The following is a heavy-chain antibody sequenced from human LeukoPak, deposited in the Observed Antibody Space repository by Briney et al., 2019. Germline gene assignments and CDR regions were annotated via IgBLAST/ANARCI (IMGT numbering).Heavy chain of an antibody. CDR1: GGAFSSYA. V-gene: IGHV1-69*13. D-gene: IGHD6-13*01. J-gene: IGHJ5*02. CDR3: ARNIAAAASAWFDP. Sequence: GASVKVSCKASGGAFSSYAISWVRQAPGQGLEWMGGIIPIFGTANYAQKFQGRVTITADESTSTAYMELSSLRSEDTAVYYCARNIAAAASAWFDPWGQGTLVTVSS. CDR2: IIPIFGTA.